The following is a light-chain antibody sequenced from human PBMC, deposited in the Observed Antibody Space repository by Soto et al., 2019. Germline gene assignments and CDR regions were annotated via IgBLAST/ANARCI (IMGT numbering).Light chain of an antibody. Sequence: QSVLTQPPSVSGSPGQRVTISCTGSSSDIGAVYDVHWYQQLPGTDPKLLIYGNTNRPSGVPDRFSGSKSGTSASLAITGLQADDEADYYCQSFDTSLRGSVFGGGTKLTVL. CDR1: SSDIGAVYD. CDR3: QSFDTSLRGSV. J-gene: IGLJ2*01. CDR2: GNT. V-gene: IGLV1-40*01.